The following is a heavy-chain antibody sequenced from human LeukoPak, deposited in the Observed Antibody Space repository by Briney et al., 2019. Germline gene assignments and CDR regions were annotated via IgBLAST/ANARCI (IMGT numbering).Heavy chain of an antibody. V-gene: IGHV1-3*01. CDR2: INAGNGNT. CDR1: GYTFTSYA. J-gene: IGHJ6*02. D-gene: IGHD3-3*01. Sequence: AASVKVSCKASGYTFTSYAMHWVRQAPGQRLEWVGWINAGNGNTKYSQKFQGRVTITRDTSASTAYMELSSLRSEDTAVYYCARGPRITIFGVVSPYGMDVWGQGTTVTVSS. CDR3: ARGPRITIFGVVSPYGMDV.